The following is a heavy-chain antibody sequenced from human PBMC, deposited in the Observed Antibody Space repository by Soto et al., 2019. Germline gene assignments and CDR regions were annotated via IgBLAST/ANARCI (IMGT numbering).Heavy chain of an antibody. V-gene: IGHV3-23*01. J-gene: IGHJ6*02. CDR3: AKASATGKSDGMDV. CDR2: ISSGSNT. Sequence: EVQLLESVGDLVQPGGSLRLSCVASGFPFSSYAMSWVRQTPGRGLECVSSISSGSNTYYTDSVRGRFTISRDNSKNSLYLQMSSLRADDTALYYCAKASATGKSDGMDVWGQGTTVSVSS. CDR1: GFPFSSYA. D-gene: IGHD7-27*01.